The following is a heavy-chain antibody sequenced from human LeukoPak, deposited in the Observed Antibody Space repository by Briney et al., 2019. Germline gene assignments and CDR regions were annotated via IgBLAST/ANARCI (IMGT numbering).Heavy chain of an antibody. CDR1: GFSFSRYW. Sequence: GGALRLSCAASGFSFSRYWMHWVGQAPGKGLEGVARLNYDGSDTSYADSVKGRFTISRDNSKNTLYLQMNSLRAEDTAVYYCAKARGSSTSLFFDYWGQGTLVTVSS. CDR2: LNYDGSDT. CDR3: AKARGSSTSLFFDY. V-gene: IGHV3-74*01. D-gene: IGHD2-2*01. J-gene: IGHJ4*02.